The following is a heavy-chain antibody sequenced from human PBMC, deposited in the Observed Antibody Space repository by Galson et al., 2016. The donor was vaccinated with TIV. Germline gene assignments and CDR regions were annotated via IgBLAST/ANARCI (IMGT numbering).Heavy chain of an antibody. J-gene: IGHJ4*02. CDR2: IYPDGAT. CDR1: GFTVQRNF. Sequence: LRLSCAASGFTVQRNFMSWVRQAPGKGLEWVSIIYPDGATFYAESMKGRFGISRDTSQNTLSLQMTSLRAEDTALYYCVRAETPNNADDWGPGTLVTVSS. CDR3: VRAETPNNADD. D-gene: IGHD1-14*01. V-gene: IGHV3-53*01.